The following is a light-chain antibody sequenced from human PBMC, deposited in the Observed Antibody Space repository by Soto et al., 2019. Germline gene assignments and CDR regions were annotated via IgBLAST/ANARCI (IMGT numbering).Light chain of an antibody. CDR2: NND. J-gene: IGLJ2*01. CDR3: EAWDDSLYGAV. Sequence: QAVVTQPPSASGTPGQRVTISCSGSSSNIGANPINWYQQLPGPAPKLLTYNNDQRPSGVPDRFSASKSGTSASLAISGLQSEDEADYYCEAWDDSLYGAVLGGGTKLTVL. CDR1: SSNIGANP. V-gene: IGLV1-44*01.